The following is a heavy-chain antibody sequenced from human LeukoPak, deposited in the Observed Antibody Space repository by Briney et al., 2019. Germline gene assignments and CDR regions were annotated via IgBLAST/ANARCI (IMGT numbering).Heavy chain of an antibody. Sequence: ASVKVSCKASGYTFTSYAMHWVRQAPGQRLEWMGWINAGNGNTKYSQKFQGRVTITRDTSASTAYMELSSLRSEDTAVYYCARGSPRYRSGGSCLTYWGQGTLVTVSS. CDR1: GYTFTSYA. CDR2: INAGNGNT. CDR3: ARGSPRYRSGGSCLTY. D-gene: IGHD2-15*01. V-gene: IGHV1-3*01. J-gene: IGHJ4*02.